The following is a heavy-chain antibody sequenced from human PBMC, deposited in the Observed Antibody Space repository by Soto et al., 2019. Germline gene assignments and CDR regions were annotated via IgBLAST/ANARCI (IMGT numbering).Heavy chain of an antibody. Sequence: GGSLRLCCAASGFTFSSYSMNWVRQAPGKGLEWVSSISSSSSYIYYADSVKGRFTISRDNAKNSLYLQMNSLRAEDTAVYYCARVGGGYQLLHAFDIWGQGTMGTVS. V-gene: IGHV3-21*01. CDR2: ISSSSSYI. CDR3: ARVGGGYQLLHAFDI. CDR1: GFTFSSYS. J-gene: IGHJ3*02. D-gene: IGHD2-2*01.